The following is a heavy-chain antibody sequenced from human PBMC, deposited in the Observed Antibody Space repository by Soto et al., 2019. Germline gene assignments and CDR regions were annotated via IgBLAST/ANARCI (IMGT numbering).Heavy chain of an antibody. CDR1: GYSISSGYY. CDR2: IYHSGST. J-gene: IGHJ4*02. Sequence: SETLSLTCAVSGYSISSGYYWGWIRQPPGKGLEWIGSIYHSGSTYYNPSLKSRVTISVDTSKNQFSLKLSSVTAADTAVYYCARDSYYGSGSYGTLFDYWGQGTLVTVSS. D-gene: IGHD3-10*01. CDR3: ARDSYYGSGSYGTLFDY. V-gene: IGHV4-38-2*02.